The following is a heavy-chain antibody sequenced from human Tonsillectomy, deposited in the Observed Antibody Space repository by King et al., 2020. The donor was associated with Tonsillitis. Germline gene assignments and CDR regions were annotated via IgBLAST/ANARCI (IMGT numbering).Heavy chain of an antibody. CDR3: ARDYYGRSGRGEVVGYSDY. Sequence: VQLVESGGGVVQPGRSLRLSCAASGFTFTSHAMHWVRQAPGKGLEWVAVISYDGRNKYYADSVKGRFTISRDNLKNTLYLQMNSLRAEDTAVYYCARDYYGRSGRGEVVGYSDYWGQGTLVTVSS. V-gene: IGHV3-30*04. D-gene: IGHD3-22*01. J-gene: IGHJ4*02. CDR1: GFTFTSHA. CDR2: ISYDGRNK.